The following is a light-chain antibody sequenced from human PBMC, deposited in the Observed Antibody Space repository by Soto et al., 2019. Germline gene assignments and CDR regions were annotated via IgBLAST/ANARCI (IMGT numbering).Light chain of an antibody. Sequence: EIVLTQSPGTLSLSPGERATLSCRASQSTSSNYLAWYQQRPGQAPRLLIYRVSNRATGIPDRFSVSESGTDFTLAISRLEPEDFAVYYCQLHGASPPEYTFRQGTELEIK. V-gene: IGKV3-20*01. CDR2: RVS. J-gene: IGKJ2*01. CDR1: QSTSSNY. CDR3: QLHGASPPEYT.